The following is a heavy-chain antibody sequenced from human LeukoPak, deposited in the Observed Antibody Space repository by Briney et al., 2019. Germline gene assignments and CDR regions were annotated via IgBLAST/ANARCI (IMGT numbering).Heavy chain of an antibody. CDR1: GFTFSSYG. J-gene: IGHJ4*02. CDR2: SSDSGGST. CDR3: AKDRFGGSGNYYKDY. Sequence: PGGSLRLSCAASGFTFSSYGMSWVRQAPGKGLEWVSASSDSGGSTYYVDSVKGRFTISRDNSKNTLFLQMNSLRAEDTAVYYCAKDRFGGSGNYYKDYWGQGTLVTVSS. D-gene: IGHD3-10*01. V-gene: IGHV3-23*01.